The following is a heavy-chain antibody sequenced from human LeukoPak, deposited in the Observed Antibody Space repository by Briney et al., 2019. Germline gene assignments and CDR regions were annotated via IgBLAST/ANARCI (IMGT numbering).Heavy chain of an antibody. CDR2: ISGSGGST. CDR3: AKDPHGDYY. CDR1: GGTFSSYA. Sequence: ASVKVSCKASGGTFSSYAMSWVRQAPGKGLEWVSAISGSGGSTYYADSVKGRFTISRDNSKNTLYLQVNSLRAEDTAVYYCAKDPHGDYYWGQGTLVTVSS. J-gene: IGHJ4*02. V-gene: IGHV3-23*01. D-gene: IGHD4-17*01.